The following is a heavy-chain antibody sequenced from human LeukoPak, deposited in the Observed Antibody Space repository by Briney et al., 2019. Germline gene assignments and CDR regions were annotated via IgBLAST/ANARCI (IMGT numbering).Heavy chain of an antibody. CDR2: IYASGST. V-gene: IGHV4-4*07. CDR1: GGSISNYY. D-gene: IGHD2/OR15-2a*01. J-gene: IGHJ4*02. CDR3: ARDFYGDDGHHPFDY. Sequence: SETLSLTCSVSGGSISNYYWNWLRQPAGKGLEWIGRIYASGSTNYNPSLKSRVTIPMDKSKNHFSLNLKSLTAADTAFYYCARDFYGDDGHHPFDYWGQGIQVIVSS.